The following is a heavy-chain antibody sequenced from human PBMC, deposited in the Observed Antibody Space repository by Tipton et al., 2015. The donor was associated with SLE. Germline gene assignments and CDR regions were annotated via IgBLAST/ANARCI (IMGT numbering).Heavy chain of an antibody. V-gene: IGHV4-34*01. CDR2: INHSGST. CDR3: AGDSRGSYHDRGGPYQLTNRHFDS. D-gene: IGHD3-16*02. Sequence: LRLSCAVYGGSFSGYYWSWIRQPPGKGLEWIGEINHSGSTNYNPSLKSRVTISVDTSKNQFSLKLSSVTAADTAVYYCAGDSRGSYHDRGGPYQLTNRHFDSWGRGTLVTVSS. CDR1: GGSFSGYY. J-gene: IGHJ4*02.